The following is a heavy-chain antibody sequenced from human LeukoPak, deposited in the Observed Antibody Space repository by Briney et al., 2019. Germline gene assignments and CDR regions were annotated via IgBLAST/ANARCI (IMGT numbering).Heavy chain of an antibody. V-gene: IGHV4-59*08. D-gene: IGHD3-16*01. J-gene: IGHJ4*02. CDR1: GGSISSYY. CDR3: ARQAGGMSFDY. CDR2: IYYSGST. Sequence: SETLSLTCTVSGGSISSYYWSWARQPPGKGLEWIGYIYYSGSTNYNPSLKSRVTISVDTSKNQFSLKLSSVTAADTAVYYCARQAGGMSFDYWGQGTLVTVSS.